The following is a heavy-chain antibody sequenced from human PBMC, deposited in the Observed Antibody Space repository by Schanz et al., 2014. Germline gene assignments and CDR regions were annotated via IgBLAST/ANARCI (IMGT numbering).Heavy chain of an antibody. D-gene: IGHD4-17*01. V-gene: IGHV1-18*01. CDR3: AGVVRSDYLSELDF. CDR2: ISPYNGNT. J-gene: IGHJ4*02. Sequence: QVQLVQSAAAVKKPGASVKVSCKASGYFFSSYGISWVRQAPGQGLEWMGWISPYNGNTKYAEKLEDRVTMTTDISTSTAYMQLRSLTADDTAVYYCAGVVRSDYLSELDFWGQGTQVIVSS. CDR1: GYFFSSYG.